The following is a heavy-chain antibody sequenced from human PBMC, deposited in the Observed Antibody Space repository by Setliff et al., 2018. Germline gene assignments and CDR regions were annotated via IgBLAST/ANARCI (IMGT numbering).Heavy chain of an antibody. CDR2: IDPSGNT. V-gene: IGHV4-61*09. J-gene: IGHJ4*02. Sequence: SETLSLTCTVSGGSISSGSNYWSWIRQPAGRGLEWIGHIDPSGNTNYHPSLKSRVTISEDTSKNQFSLKLTSVTAADTAVYFCARSLGSGSYYNSRPFYSDYWGQGTLVTVSS. D-gene: IGHD3-10*01. CDR1: GGSISSGSNY. CDR3: ARSLGSGSYYNSRPFYSDY.